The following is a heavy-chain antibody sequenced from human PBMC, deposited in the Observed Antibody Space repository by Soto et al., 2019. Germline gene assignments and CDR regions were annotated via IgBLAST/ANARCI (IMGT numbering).Heavy chain of an antibody. CDR2: IKFDESIT. D-gene: IGHD2-15*01. V-gene: IGHV3-74*01. J-gene: IGHJ6*02. Sequence: EVQLVESGGGLVQPGGSLRLSCAASGFTFNSYWMHWVRQAPGKGLVWVSRIKFDESITNYADSVQGRFTISRDNAKNTVYLQMNSLRVEDTAVYSCARGIRNYYGVDVWGQGTTVTVSS. CDR1: GFTFNSYW. CDR3: ARGIRNYYGVDV.